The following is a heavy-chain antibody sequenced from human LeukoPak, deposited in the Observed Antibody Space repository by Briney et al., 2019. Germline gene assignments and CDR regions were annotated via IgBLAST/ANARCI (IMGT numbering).Heavy chain of an antibody. J-gene: IGHJ4*02. V-gene: IGHV3-21*01. Sequence: PGGSLRLSCAASGFTFTTYSMNWVRQAPGKGLEWVSSISSGSSDISYADSVKGRFTVSRDTATSTLYLQMNSLRAEDTAVYYCASIYGDHSVDFWGQGTLVTVSS. CDR3: ASIYGDHSVDF. D-gene: IGHD4-17*01. CDR2: ISSGSSDI. CDR1: GFTFTTYS.